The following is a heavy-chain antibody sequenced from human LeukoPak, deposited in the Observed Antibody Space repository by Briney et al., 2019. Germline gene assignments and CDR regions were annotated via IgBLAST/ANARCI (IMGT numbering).Heavy chain of an antibody. V-gene: IGHV4-4*07. CDR1: GGSISSYY. D-gene: IGHD1-26*01. J-gene: IGHJ6*03. CDR3: ARDASGGPYYYYYTDV. Sequence: SETLSLTCTVSGGSISSYYWSWVRQPAGKGLEWVGRIYTSGSTNYNPSLKSRVTMSVDTSKNQFSLKLSSVTAADTAVYYCARDASGGPYYYYYTDVGGKGTTVTVSS. CDR2: IYTSGST.